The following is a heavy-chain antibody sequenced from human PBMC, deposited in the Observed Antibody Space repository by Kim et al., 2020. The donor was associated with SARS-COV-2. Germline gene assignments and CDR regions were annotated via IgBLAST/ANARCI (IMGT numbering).Heavy chain of an antibody. J-gene: IGHJ6*02. CDR3: AADDLGYSYGQPKYYYYGMDV. CDR1: GFTFTSSA. V-gene: IGHV1-58*01. D-gene: IGHD5-18*01. CDR2: IVVGSGNT. Sequence: SVKVSCKASGFTFTSSAVQWVRQARGQRLEWIGWIVVGSGNTNYAQKFQERVTITRDMSTSTAYMELSSLRSEDTAVYYCAADDLGYSYGQPKYYYYGMDVWGQGTTVTVSS.